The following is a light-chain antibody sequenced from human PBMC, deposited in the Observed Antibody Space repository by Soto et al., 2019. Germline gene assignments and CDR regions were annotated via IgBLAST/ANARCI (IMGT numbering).Light chain of an antibody. V-gene: IGLV1-44*01. CDR1: SSNIGDNN. J-gene: IGLJ3*02. Sequence: QSVLTQPPSASGTPGQRVTISWSGSSSNIGDNNVNWYQQVPGTAPELLIYTNNQRPSGVPDRFSGSKSGTSASLAISGLQSEDEADYYCATWDDSLNGWVFGGGTKLTVL. CDR3: ATWDDSLNGWV. CDR2: TNN.